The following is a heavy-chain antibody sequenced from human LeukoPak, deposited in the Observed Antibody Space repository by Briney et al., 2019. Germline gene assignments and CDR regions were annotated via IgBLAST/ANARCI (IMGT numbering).Heavy chain of an antibody. D-gene: IGHD6-13*01. J-gene: IGHJ3*02. V-gene: IGHV4-59*01. CDR1: GASISSYF. CDR3: ARDHGSGSWYGDAFDI. Sequence: SETLSLTCTVSGASISSYFWSWIRQPPGKGLEGIGYIYYSGSTNYNPSLKSRVTISVDTSKNQFSLKLSSVTAADTAVYYCARDHGSGSWYGDAFDIWGQGTMVTVSS. CDR2: IYYSGST.